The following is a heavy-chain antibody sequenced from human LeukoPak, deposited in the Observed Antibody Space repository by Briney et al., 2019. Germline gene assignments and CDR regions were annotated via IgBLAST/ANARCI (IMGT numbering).Heavy chain of an antibody. CDR3: VKGRISEDGLDF. CDR2: ISSSGNT. J-gene: IGHJ4*02. CDR1: GFTFSRSA. V-gene: IGHV3-23*01. D-gene: IGHD6-13*01. Sequence: SGGSLRLSCAASGFTFSRSAMTWVRQTPGKGLDWVSSISSSGNTYYADSVKGRFTISRDNSKNMLYLQVNSLRAEDTAVYYCVKGRISEDGLDFWGQGTLVTVSS.